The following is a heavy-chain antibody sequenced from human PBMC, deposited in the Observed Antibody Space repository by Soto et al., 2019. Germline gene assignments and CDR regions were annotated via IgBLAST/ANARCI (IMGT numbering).Heavy chain of an antibody. D-gene: IGHD6-13*01. V-gene: IGHV1-2*04. CDR3: ARAVNGSSGIYFDY. CDR1: GYTFTGYY. J-gene: IGHJ4*02. CDR2: INPNSGGT. Sequence: ASVKVSCKASGYTFTGYYMHWVRQAPGQGLEWMGWINPNSGGTNYAQKFQGWVTMTRDTSISTAYMELSRLRSDDTAVYYCARAVNGSSGIYFDYGGQGPRVTV.